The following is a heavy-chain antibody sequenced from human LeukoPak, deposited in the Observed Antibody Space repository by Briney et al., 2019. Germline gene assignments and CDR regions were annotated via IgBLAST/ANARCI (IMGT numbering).Heavy chain of an antibody. CDR2: ISGSGDRT. CDR1: GFSFNTYA. J-gene: IGHJ4*02. D-gene: IGHD3-3*01. CDR3: ARDALDQFLEGFLLSGIDC. V-gene: IGHV3-23*01. Sequence: GGSLRLSCAASGFSFNTYAMSWVRQAPGKGLEWVSAISGSGDRTFYADSVRGRFTISRDNSNNTLYLQLNTLRAEDTAVYYCARDALDQFLEGFLLSGIDCWGQGTMVTVSS.